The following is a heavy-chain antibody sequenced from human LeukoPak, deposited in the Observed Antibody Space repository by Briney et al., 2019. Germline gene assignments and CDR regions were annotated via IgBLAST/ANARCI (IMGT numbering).Heavy chain of an antibody. V-gene: IGHV3-23*01. CDR1: GFTFSSYA. D-gene: IGHD5/OR15-5a*01. Sequence: GGSLRLSCAASGFTFSSYAMSWVRQAPGKGLEWVSAISASGGSTYYADSVKGRFTISRDNSKNTLYLQMNSLRAEDTAAYYCAKDVVSTRQNFDYWGQGTLVTVSS. CDR2: ISASGGST. CDR3: AKDVVSTRQNFDY. J-gene: IGHJ4*02.